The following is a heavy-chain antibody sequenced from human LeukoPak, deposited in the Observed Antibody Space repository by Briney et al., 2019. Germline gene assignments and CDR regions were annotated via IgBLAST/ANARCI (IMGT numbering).Heavy chain of an antibody. Sequence: SETLSLTCAVSGGSISSGSYWGWIRQPPGKGLEWIGSISRGGNTYYNPSLKSRVTISVDTSKNQFSLKLTSVTAADTAVYYCARRNYDVLTAYYTFDYWGRGTLVTVSS. CDR3: ARRNYDVLTAYYTFDY. CDR2: ISRGGNT. V-gene: IGHV4-38-2*01. CDR1: GGSISSGSY. D-gene: IGHD3-9*01. J-gene: IGHJ4*02.